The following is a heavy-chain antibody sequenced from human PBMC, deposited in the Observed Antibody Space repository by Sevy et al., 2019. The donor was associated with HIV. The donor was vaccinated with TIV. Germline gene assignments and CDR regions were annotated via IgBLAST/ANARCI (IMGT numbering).Heavy chain of an antibody. CDR2: ISSSSSTI. D-gene: IGHD3-10*01. J-gene: IGHJ5*02. V-gene: IGHV3-48*01. Sequence: GGSLRLSCAASGFTFSTYSMNWVRQAPGKGLEWVSYISSSSSTIYYADSVKGRFTISRDNAKNSLYLQMNSLRAEDTAVYYCARSDYGSGSHTQRFDPRGQGTLVTVSS. CDR1: GFTFSTYS. CDR3: ARSDYGSGSHTQRFDP.